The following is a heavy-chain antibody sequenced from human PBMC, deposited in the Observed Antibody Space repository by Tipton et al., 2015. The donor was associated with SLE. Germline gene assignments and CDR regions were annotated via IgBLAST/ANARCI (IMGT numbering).Heavy chain of an antibody. CDR2: INHSGST. CDR3: ARGRKNMTPKRDAFDI. CDR1: GGSFSGYY. J-gene: IGHJ3*02. V-gene: IGHV4-34*01. Sequence: TLSLTCAVYGGSFSGYYWSWICQPPGKGLEWIGEINHSGSTNYNPSLKSRVTISVDTSKNQFSLKLSSVTAADTAVYYCARGRKNMTPKRDAFDIWGQGTMVTVSS.